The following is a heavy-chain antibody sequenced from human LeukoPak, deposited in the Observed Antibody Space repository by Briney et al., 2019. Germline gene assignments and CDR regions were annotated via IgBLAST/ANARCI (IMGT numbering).Heavy chain of an antibody. J-gene: IGHJ5*02. CDR1: GYSFTSYW. D-gene: IGHD6-13*01. CDR3: ARHGGGIAENWFDP. V-gene: IGHV5-10-1*01. Sequence: GESLQISCKGSGYSFTSYWISWVRQMPGKGLEWMGRIDPSDSYTNYSPSFQGHVTISADKPISTASLQWSSLKASDTAMYYCARHGGGIAENWFDPWGQGTLVTVSS. CDR2: IDPSDSYT.